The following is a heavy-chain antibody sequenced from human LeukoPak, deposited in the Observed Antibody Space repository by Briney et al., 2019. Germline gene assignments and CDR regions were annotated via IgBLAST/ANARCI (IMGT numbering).Heavy chain of an antibody. CDR2: INHSGST. CDR1: GGSFSGYY. CDR3: ARVLGYQRGAWFDP. D-gene: IGHD2-2*01. J-gene: IGHJ5*02. V-gene: IGHV4-34*01. Sequence: PSETLCLTCAVYGGSFSGYYWSWIRQPPGKGLEWIGEINHSGSTNYNPSLKSRVTISVDTSKNQFSLKLSSVTAADTAVYYCARVLGYQRGAWFDPWGQGTLVTVSS.